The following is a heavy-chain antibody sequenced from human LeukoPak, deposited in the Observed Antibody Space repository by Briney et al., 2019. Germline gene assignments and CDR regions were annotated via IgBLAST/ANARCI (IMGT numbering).Heavy chain of an antibody. J-gene: IGHJ4*02. CDR2: IYPGDSDT. Sequence: GESLKISCKGSGYIFTTYWIGWVRQMPGKGLEWMGIIYPGDSDTRYSPSFQGQVTISADKSISTAYLQWSSLKASDTAMYYCARRKSDDGKNYFDYWGQGTLVTVSS. V-gene: IGHV5-51*01. D-gene: IGHD1-1*01. CDR3: ARRKSDDGKNYFDY. CDR1: GYIFTTYW.